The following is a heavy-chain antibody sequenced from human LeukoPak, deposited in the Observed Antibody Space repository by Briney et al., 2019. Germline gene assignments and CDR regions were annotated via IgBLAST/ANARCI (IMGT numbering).Heavy chain of an antibody. D-gene: IGHD3-10*01. CDR3: ARDRWGGTLWSPPGYYFDY. CDR2: ISSSSSYI. CDR1: GFTFSSYS. V-gene: IGHV3-21*01. J-gene: IGHJ4*02. Sequence: PGGSLRLSCAASGFTFSSYSMNWVRQAPGKGLEWVSSISSSSSYIYYADSVKGRFTISRDNAKNSLYLQMNSLRAEDTAVYYCARDRWGGTLWSPPGYYFDYWGQGTLVTVSS.